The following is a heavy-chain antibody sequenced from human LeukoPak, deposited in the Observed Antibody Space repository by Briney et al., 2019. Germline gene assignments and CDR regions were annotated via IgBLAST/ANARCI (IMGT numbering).Heavy chain of an antibody. CDR2: MYYSGSP. CDR1: GGSISSYY. J-gene: IGHJ4*02. V-gene: IGHV4-59*12. D-gene: IGHD3-16*01. Sequence: PSETLSLTCAVSGGSISSYYWNWIRQPSGRGLEWIGYMYYSGSPNYNPSLKSRVTISVDTPKNQFSLRLSSVTASDTAVYYCARGRTLGYSFDYWGQGTLVTVSS. CDR3: ARGRTLGYSFDY.